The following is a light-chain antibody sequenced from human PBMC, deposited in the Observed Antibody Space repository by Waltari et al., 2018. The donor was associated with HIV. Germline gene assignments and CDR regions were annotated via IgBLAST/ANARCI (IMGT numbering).Light chain of an antibody. V-gene: IGLV2-8*01. CDR2: EVS. Sequence: QSALTQPPSASGSPGQSVTISCTGTSSDVGGYKYVSWYQQHPGKAPKLMIYEVSQRPSVVPDRFSGSKSGNTASLTVSGLQAEDEADYYCSSYAGSNNLVFGTGTKVTVL. CDR1: SSDVGGYKY. J-gene: IGLJ1*01. CDR3: SSYAGSNNLV.